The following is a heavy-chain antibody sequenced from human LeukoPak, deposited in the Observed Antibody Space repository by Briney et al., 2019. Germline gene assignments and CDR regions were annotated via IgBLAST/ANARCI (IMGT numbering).Heavy chain of an antibody. D-gene: IGHD2-15*01. Sequence: PGGSLGLSCAASGFTFSSYGMHWVRQAPGKGLEWVAVISYDGSNKYYADSVKGRFTISRDNSKNTLYLQMNSPRAEDTAVYYCAKDSPNCSGGSCYIGWFDPWGQGTLVTVSS. J-gene: IGHJ5*02. CDR3: AKDSPNCSGGSCYIGWFDP. CDR2: ISYDGSNK. V-gene: IGHV3-30*18. CDR1: GFTFSSYG.